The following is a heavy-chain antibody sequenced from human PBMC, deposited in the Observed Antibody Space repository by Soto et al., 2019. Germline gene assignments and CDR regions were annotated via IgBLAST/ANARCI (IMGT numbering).Heavy chain of an antibody. CDR2: IYYSGST. V-gene: IGHV4-30-4*01. CDR1: GGSISSGDYY. Sequence: SETLSLTCTVSGGSISSGDYYWSWIRQPPGKGLEWIGYIYYSGSTYYNPSLKSRVTISVDTSKNQFSLKLSSVTAADTAVYYCARKVKYYDILTGYYNRAFDIWGQGTMVTVSS. D-gene: IGHD3-9*01. CDR3: ARKVKYYDILTGYYNRAFDI. J-gene: IGHJ3*02.